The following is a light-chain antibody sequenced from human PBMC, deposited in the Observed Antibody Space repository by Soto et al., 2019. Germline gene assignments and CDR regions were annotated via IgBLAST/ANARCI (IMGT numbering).Light chain of an antibody. V-gene: IGKV3-15*01. CDR3: QQYNNWPPT. CDR2: GAS. Sequence: EIVMTQSPATLSVSPGERATLSCRASQSVSSNLAWYQQKPGQAPRLLIYGASTRATGIPARFSDSRSGTEFTLTISSLQSEDFAVYYCQQYNNWPPTFGQGTRLEIK. J-gene: IGKJ5*01. CDR1: QSVSSN.